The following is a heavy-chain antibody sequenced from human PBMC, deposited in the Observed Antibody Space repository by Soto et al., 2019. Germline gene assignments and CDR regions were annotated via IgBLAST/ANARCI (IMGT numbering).Heavy chain of an antibody. V-gene: IGHV3-30*18. CDR2: ISYDGSNK. D-gene: IGHD4-17*01. J-gene: IGHJ4*02. CDR1: GFTFSNYG. CDR3: AKPRLYYGDYGTSSFNL. Sequence: PGGSLRLSCAASGFTFSNYGMHWVRQAPGKGLEWVAVISYDGSNKYYVDSVKGRFTISRDNSKKTLYLQMNSLRAEDTAVYYCAKPRLYYGDYGTSSFNLWGQGTLVTVSS.